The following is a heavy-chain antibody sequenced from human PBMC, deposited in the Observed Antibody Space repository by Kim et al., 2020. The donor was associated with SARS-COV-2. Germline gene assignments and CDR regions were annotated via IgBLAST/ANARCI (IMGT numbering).Heavy chain of an antibody. Sequence: SETLSLTCTVSGGSISSYYWSWIRQPPGKGLEWIGYIYYSGSTNYNPSLKSRVTISVDTSKNQFSLKLSSVTAADTAVYYCARDLPYSSGWYPGLGFDP. CDR3: ARDLPYSSGWYPGLGFDP. V-gene: IGHV4-59*01. J-gene: IGHJ5*02. D-gene: IGHD6-19*01. CDR1: GGSISSYY. CDR2: IYYSGST.